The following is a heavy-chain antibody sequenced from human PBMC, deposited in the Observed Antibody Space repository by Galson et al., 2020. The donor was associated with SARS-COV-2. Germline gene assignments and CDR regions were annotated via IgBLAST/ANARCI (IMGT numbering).Heavy chain of an antibody. Sequence: SETLSLTCAVYGGSLSGYYWSWIRQPPGKGLEWIGEINHSGSTNYNPSLKSRVSMSVDTSKNQFSLKLSSVVAADTAVYYCARDGRGGGSWYWARHYGLGVWGQGTTVTVSS. CDR1: GGSLSGYY. V-gene: IGHV4-34*01. D-gene: IGHD6-13*01. CDR2: INHSGST. J-gene: IGHJ6*02. CDR3: ARDGRGGGSWYWARHYGLGV.